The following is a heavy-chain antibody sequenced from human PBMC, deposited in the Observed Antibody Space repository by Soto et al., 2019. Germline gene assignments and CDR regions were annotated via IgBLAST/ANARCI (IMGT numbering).Heavy chain of an antibody. D-gene: IGHD2-15*01. Sequence: QVQLQESGPGLVKPSQTLSLTCTVSGGSISSGDYYWSWIRQPPGKGLEWIGYIYYSGSTYYNPSLKGRVTTSVDTSKTQFSLKLSSVTAADTAVYYCARVGPALLFDYWGQGTLVTVSS. V-gene: IGHV4-30-4*01. CDR2: IYYSGST. CDR1: GGSISSGDYY. CDR3: ARVGPALLFDY. J-gene: IGHJ4*02.